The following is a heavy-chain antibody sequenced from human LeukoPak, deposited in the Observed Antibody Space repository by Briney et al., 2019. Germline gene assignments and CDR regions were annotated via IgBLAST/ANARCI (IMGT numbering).Heavy chain of an antibody. V-gene: IGHV4-59*08. CDR2: IYYSGNT. Sequence: PSETLSLTCTVSGGSISIYYWTWIRQPPGRGLEWIGYIYYSGNTNYNPSLKSRVTMSVDTSKNQFSLKLNSVTAADTAVYYCARLSTGGTPFNWFDPWGQGALVTVSS. CDR3: ARLSTGGTPFNWFDP. D-gene: IGHD6-13*01. J-gene: IGHJ5*02. CDR1: GGSISIYY.